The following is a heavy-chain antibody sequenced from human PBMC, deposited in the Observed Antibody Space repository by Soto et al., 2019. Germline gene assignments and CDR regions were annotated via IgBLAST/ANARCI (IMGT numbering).Heavy chain of an antibody. CDR2: LNTYGNT. CDR3: GRESGETWDYEAS. Sequence: SETLSLTCTVSGGSISSYRWSWIRQPAGKGLEVIGRLNTYGNTHYNPSLKSRVTVSVDTSRNQFFLTLRSVTAADSAVYHCGRESGETWDYEASWGQGTPVTVSS. CDR1: GGSISSYR. J-gene: IGHJ5*02. D-gene: IGHD1-7*01. V-gene: IGHV4-4*07.